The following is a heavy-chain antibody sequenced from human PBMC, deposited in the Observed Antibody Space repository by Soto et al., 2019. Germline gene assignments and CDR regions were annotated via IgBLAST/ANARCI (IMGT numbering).Heavy chain of an antibody. CDR2: IIPIFGTA. CDR1: GGTFSSYA. J-gene: IGHJ6*02. V-gene: IGHV1-69*13. D-gene: IGHD3-10*01. CDR3: ARDGAYGSGSYYRNYGMDV. Sequence: ASVKVSCKSSGGTFSSYAISWVRQAPGQGLEWMGGIIPIFGTANYAQKFQGRVTITADESTSTAYMELSSLRSEDTAVYYCARDGAYGSGSYYRNYGMDVWGQGTTVTVSS.